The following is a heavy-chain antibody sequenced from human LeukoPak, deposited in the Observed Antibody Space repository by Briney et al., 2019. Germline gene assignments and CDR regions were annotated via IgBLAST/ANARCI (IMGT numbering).Heavy chain of an antibody. Sequence: SETLSLTCSVSGGSISSYYWSWIRQPPGKGLEWVGYINYSGSTNSNPSLKSVATTSVNTSKNQFSLKLSSVTAAGAAVYYCARGWYYRSTLQLRGFDPWGQGTLVTVSS. V-gene: IGHV4-59*01. CDR1: GGSISSYY. CDR2: INYSGST. J-gene: IGHJ5*02. CDR3: ARGWYYRSTLQLRGFDP. D-gene: IGHD2-15*01.